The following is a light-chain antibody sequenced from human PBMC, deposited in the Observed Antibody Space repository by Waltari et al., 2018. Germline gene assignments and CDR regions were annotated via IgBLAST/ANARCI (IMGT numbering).Light chain of an antibody. V-gene: IGKV3-20*01. J-gene: IGKJ1*01. CDR3: QHYLRLPVT. CDR1: QSVTRA. Sequence: EIVLSPSPGTLSFSPGESATPSCRTSQSVTRALAWYQQKPGQAPRLLIYGASNRATGVPDRFSGSGFGTDFSLTISSLEPEDFAVYYCQHYLRLPVTFGQGTKVEVK. CDR2: GAS.